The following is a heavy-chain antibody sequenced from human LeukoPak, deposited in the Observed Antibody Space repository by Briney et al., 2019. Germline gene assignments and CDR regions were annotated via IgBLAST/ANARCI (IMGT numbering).Heavy chain of an antibody. V-gene: IGHV3-48*01. CDR3: ARDPVYYYDSSGYSVFDY. Sequence: GGSLRLSCAASGFTFSSYSMNWVRQAPGKGLEWVSYISSSSSTIYYADSVKGRFTISRDNAKNSLYLQMNSLRAEDTAVYYCARDPVYYYDSSGYSVFDYWGQGTLVTVSS. D-gene: IGHD3-22*01. J-gene: IGHJ4*02. CDR1: GFTFSSYS. CDR2: ISSSSSTI.